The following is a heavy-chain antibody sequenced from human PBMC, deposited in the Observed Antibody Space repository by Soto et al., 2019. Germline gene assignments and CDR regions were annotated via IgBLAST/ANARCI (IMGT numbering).Heavy chain of an antibody. V-gene: IGHV6-1*01. CDR1: GDSVSSNSAA. CDR2: TYYRSKWYN. D-gene: IGHD2-2*02. Sequence: SQTLSLTCAISGDSVSSNSAAWNWIRQSPSRGLEWLGRTYYRSKWYNDYAVSVKSRITINPDTSKNQFSLQLNSVTPEDTAVYCCERRSTCSRTSCYMDAYYCDYWGQGTLVTVSS. J-gene: IGHJ4*02. CDR3: ERRSTCSRTSCYMDAYYCDY.